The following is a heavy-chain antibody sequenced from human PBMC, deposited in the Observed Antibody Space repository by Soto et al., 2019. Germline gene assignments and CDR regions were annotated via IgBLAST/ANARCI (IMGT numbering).Heavy chain of an antibody. CDR2: ISWNDER. D-gene: IGHD6-13*01. CDR3: AHRPPTYSTAWLAFDI. V-gene: IGHV2-5*01. CDR1: GFSRTTHGVG. J-gene: IGHJ3*02. Sequence: HISLKESGPTLVKPAQTLPLTCSFSGFSRTTHGVGVGWIRQPPGQALEWLAFISWNDERRYSPSLKTRLTITKDTSKNQVVLTITTVDPADKGTYFCAHRPPTYSTAWLAFDIWGQGTKVAVSS.